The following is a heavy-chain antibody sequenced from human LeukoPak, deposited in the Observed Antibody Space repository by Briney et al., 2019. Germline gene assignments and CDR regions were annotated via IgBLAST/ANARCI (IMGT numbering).Heavy chain of an antibody. D-gene: IGHD6-25*01. J-gene: IGHJ4*02. CDR2: ISYDGSNK. Sequence: GGSLRLSCAASGFTFSSYGMHWVRQAPGKGLEWVAVISYDGSNKYYADSVKGRFTISRDNSKNTLYLQMNSLRLEDTAVYYCARENLAAAADYWGQGTVVTVSS. CDR3: ARENLAAAADY. CDR1: GFTFSSYG. V-gene: IGHV3-30*03.